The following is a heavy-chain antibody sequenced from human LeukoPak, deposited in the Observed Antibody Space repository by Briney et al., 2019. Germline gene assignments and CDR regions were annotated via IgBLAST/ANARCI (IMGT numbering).Heavy chain of an antibody. CDR3: ATPPMVGTMGPRLYYFDY. V-gene: IGHV1-24*01. CDR1: GYTLTELS. Sequence: GASVKVSCKVSGYTLTELSMHWVRQAPGKGLEWMGGFDPEDGETIYAQKFQGRVTMTEDTSTDTAYMELSSLRSEDTAVYCRATPPMVGTMGPRLYYFDYWGQGTLVTVSS. D-gene: IGHD3-10*01. J-gene: IGHJ4*02. CDR2: FDPEDGET.